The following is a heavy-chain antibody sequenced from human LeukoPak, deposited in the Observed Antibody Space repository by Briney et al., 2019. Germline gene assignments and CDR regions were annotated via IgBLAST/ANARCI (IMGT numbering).Heavy chain of an antibody. CDR1: GGSINSSNW. Sequence: SETLSLICAVSGGSINSSNWWSWVRQPPGKGLQWIGEIYHSGSTNYNPSLKSRVTISVDKSKNQLSLKLSSVTAADTAVYYCAREGIVGATGTFDYWGQGTLVTVSS. V-gene: IGHV4-4*02. D-gene: IGHD1-26*01. CDR2: IYHSGST. CDR3: AREGIVGATGTFDY. J-gene: IGHJ4*02.